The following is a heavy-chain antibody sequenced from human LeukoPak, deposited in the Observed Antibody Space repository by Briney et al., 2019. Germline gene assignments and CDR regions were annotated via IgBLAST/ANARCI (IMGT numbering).Heavy chain of an antibody. CDR1: GGSIRNYY. CDR3: ARTYCPGGSCYWNDY. V-gene: IGHV4-59*01. D-gene: IGHD2-15*01. J-gene: IGHJ4*02. CDR2: IYHTGST. Sequence: SETLSLTCTVSGGSIRNYYWSWIRQPPGKGLEWIGYIYHTGSTNYNPSLKSRVTISLDTSKNQFSLKLSSVTAADTAVYYCARTYCPGGSCYWNDYWGQGTLVTVSS.